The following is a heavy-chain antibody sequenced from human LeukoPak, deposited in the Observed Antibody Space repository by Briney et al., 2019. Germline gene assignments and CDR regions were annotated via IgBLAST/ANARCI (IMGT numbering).Heavy chain of an antibody. CDR1: GYTFTGYY. J-gene: IGHJ6*03. CDR3: ARGTSSWTLYYYYYMDV. V-gene: IGHV1-8*03. Sequence: GASVKVSCKASGYTFTGYYMHWVRQAPGQGLEWMGWMNPNSGNTGYAQKFQGRVTITRNTSISTAYMELSSLRSEDTAVYYCARGTSSWTLYYYYYMDVWGKGTTVTVSS. D-gene: IGHD2-2*01. CDR2: MNPNSGNT.